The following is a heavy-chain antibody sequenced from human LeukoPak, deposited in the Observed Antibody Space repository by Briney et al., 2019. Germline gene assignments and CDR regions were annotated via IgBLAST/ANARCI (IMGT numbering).Heavy chain of an antibody. CDR2: IYYSGST. V-gene: IGHV4-30-4*01. CDR3: ARVGSSGWYY. CDR1: GGSLSSGDYY. D-gene: IGHD6-19*01. J-gene: IGHJ4*02. Sequence: PSETLSLTCTVSGGSLSSGDYYWSWIRQPPGKGLEWIGYIYYSGSTYYNPSLKSRVTISADTSKNQFSLKLSSVTAADTAVYYCARVGSSGWYYWGQGTLVTVSS.